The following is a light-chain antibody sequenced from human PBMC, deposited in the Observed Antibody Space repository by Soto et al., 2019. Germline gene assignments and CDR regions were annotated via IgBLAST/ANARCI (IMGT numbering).Light chain of an antibody. CDR2: DVS. CDR3: CSYAGSTTSWV. V-gene: IGLV2-23*02. Sequence: ALTQPASVSGSPGQSITISCTGTSSDVGSYNLVSWYQQHADKAPKLMIYDVSKRPSGISNRFSGSKSGSTASLTISGLQAEDEADYYCCSYAGSTTSWVFGGGTKLTVL. J-gene: IGLJ3*02. CDR1: SSDVGSYNL.